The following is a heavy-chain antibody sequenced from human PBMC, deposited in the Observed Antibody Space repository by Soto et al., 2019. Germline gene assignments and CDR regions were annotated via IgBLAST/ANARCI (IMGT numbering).Heavy chain of an antibody. D-gene: IGHD3-10*01. Sequence: HPGGSLRLSCAASGFTFSSYGMHWVRQAPGKGLEWVAVISYDGSNKYYADSVKGRFTISRDNAKNSLYLQMNSLRAEDTAVYYCASGTMVRDAFDIWGQGTMVTVSS. V-gene: IGHV3-30*03. J-gene: IGHJ3*02. CDR3: ASGTMVRDAFDI. CDR1: GFTFSSYG. CDR2: ISYDGSNK.